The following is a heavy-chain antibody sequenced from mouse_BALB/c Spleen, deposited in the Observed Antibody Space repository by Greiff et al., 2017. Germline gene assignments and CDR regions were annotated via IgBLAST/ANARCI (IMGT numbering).Heavy chain of an antibody. J-gene: IGHJ4*01. CDR1: GYTFTDYA. Sequence: VQLQQSGAELVRPGVSVKISCKGSGYTFTDYAMHWVKQSHAKSLEWIGVISTYYGDASYNQKFKGKATMTVDKSSSTAYMELASLTSEDSAIYYCARGGGYYGAMDYWGQGTSVTVSS. D-gene: IGHD1-1*01. V-gene: IGHV1S137*01. CDR2: ISTYYGDA. CDR3: ARGGGYYGAMDY.